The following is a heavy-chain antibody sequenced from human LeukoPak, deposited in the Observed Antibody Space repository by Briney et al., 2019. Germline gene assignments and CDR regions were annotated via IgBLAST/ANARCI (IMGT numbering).Heavy chain of an antibody. CDR2: IYPGDSDT. Sequence: GESLKISCKGSGYSFTSYWIGWVRQMPGKGLEWMGIIYPGDSDTRYSPSFQGQVTTSADKSISTAYLQWSSLKASDTAMDYCARRWGGAYDSSGYYFDYWGQGTLVTVSS. V-gene: IGHV5-51*01. CDR3: ARRWGGAYDSSGYYFDY. J-gene: IGHJ4*02. CDR1: GYSFTSYW. D-gene: IGHD3-22*01.